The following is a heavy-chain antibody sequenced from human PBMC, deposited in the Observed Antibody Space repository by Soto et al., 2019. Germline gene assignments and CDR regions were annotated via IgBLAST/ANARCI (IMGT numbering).Heavy chain of an antibody. Sequence: VGSLRLSCVAPGFTFSRFGIHWVRQAPGKGLQWVAFMPFGGHTKYYADSVKGRFTISRDNSKNTLYLQMNNLRTEDTAVYYCAKCYYDILIGPGNYYYFYGMDVWGLGTTVTVSS. CDR1: GFTFSRFG. J-gene: IGHJ6*02. V-gene: IGHV3-30*02. CDR3: AKCYYDILIGPGNYYYFYGMDV. CDR2: MPFGGHTK. D-gene: IGHD3-9*01.